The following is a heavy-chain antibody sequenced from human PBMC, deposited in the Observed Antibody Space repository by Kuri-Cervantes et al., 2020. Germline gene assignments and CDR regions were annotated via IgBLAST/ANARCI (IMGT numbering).Heavy chain of an antibody. CDR3: ARERITMVRGVTWFDP. J-gene: IGHJ5*02. CDR1: GGSISSGVYS. Sequence: SETLSLTCTVSGGSISSGVYSWSWIRQPAGKELEWIGRIYTSGSTNYNPSLKSRVTISVDTSKNQFSLKLSSVTAADTAVYYCARERITMVRGVTWFDPWGQGTLVTVSS. CDR2: IYTSGST. D-gene: IGHD3-10*01. V-gene: IGHV4-61*02.